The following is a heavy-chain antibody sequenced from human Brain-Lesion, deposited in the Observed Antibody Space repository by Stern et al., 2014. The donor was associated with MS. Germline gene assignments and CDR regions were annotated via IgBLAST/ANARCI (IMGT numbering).Heavy chain of an antibody. V-gene: IGHV4-61*02. J-gene: IGHJ4*02. D-gene: IGHD5-18*01. CDR1: GGSISSGSDY. CDR2: IHPSGSA. CDR3: ASGYRIFDY. Sequence: QLQLQESGPGLVKPSQTLSLTCTVSGGSISSGSDYWSWIRQPVGKGLDGIGSIHPSGSAFYTPPLKSRVTISTDTSRNQFSLELNSATAADTAIYYCASGYRIFDYWGQGILVTVSS.